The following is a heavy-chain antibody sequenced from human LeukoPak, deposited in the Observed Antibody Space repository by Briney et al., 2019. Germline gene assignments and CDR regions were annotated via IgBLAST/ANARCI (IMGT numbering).Heavy chain of an antibody. Sequence: ASVKVSCKASRYTFSDYYTHWVRQAPGQGLEWMGWINPKSGGTDYAQKFQGRVAMTRDTSISTAYMELSRLRSDDTAVYYCARGGNYYNIESNWFDSWGQGTLVTVSS. J-gene: IGHJ5*01. CDR2: INPKSGGT. V-gene: IGHV1-2*02. CDR1: RYTFSDYY. D-gene: IGHD3-22*01. CDR3: ARGGNYYNIESNWFDS.